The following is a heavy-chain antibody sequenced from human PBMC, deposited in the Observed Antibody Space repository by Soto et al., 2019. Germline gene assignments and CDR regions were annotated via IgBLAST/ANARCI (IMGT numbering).Heavy chain of an antibody. Sequence: PSETLSLTCSVSGDSVSNGDYSWSWIRQPPGKGLEWIGYIYYIAGPYYNPSLQSRVTISMDTSKNQVSLNLTSVTAADTAVYYCARGTTVTTPYYYGMDVWGQGTTVTVSS. J-gene: IGHJ6*02. D-gene: IGHD4-4*01. V-gene: IGHV4-30-4*01. CDR2: IYYIAGP. CDR3: ARGTTVTTPYYYGMDV. CDR1: GDSVSNGDYS.